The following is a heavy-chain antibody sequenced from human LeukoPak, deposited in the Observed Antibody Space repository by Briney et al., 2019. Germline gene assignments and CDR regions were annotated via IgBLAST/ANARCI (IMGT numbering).Heavy chain of an antibody. CDR3: ARGRRQFKCWFDP. CDR1: VGSFSGYY. CDR2: INHSGST. V-gene: IGHV4-34*01. Sequence: SETLSLTCAVYVGSFSGYYWSWIRQPPGKGLEWIGEINHSGSTNYNPSLKSRVTISVDTSKNQFSLKLSSVTAADTAVYYCARGRRQFKCWFDPWGQGTLVTVSS. J-gene: IGHJ5*02. D-gene: IGHD6-19*01.